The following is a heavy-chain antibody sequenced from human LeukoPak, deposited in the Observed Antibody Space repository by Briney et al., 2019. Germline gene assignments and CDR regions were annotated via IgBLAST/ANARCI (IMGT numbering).Heavy chain of an antibody. J-gene: IGHJ4*02. CDR1: GYTFTTYT. V-gene: IGHV1-3*01. CDR2: INAGNGNT. Sequence: GASVKVSCKASGYTFTTYTMHWVRQAPGQRLEWMGWINAGNGNTKYSRKFQGRVTITRDTSASTAYMDLSSLRSEDTAVYYCAREIDRDGYNRFFDYWGQGILVTVSS. D-gene: IGHD5-24*01. CDR3: AREIDRDGYNRFFDY.